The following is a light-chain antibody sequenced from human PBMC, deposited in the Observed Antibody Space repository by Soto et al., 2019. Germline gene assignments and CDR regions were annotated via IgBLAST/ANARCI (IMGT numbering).Light chain of an antibody. V-gene: IGKV1-9*01. J-gene: IGKJ5*01. CDR2: AAS. Sequence: DIQMTQSPSSLSASVGDRVTITCRASHDISTYLAWYQQKPGKAPKLLIYAASTLQSGVPSRFSGSGSGTDFTLTISCLQSEDFATYYCQQYYSFITFGQGTRLEIK. CDR1: HDISTY. CDR3: QQYYSFIT.